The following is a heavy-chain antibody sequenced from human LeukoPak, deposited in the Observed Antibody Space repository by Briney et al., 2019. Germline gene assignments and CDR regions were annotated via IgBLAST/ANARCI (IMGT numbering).Heavy chain of an antibody. Sequence: PGGSLRLSCAASGFTFSSYSMNWVRQAPGKGLEWVSYISSSSSTTYYADSVKGRFTISRDNSKNTLYLQMNNLRAEDTAVYYCAYREGDGYKNDYWGQGTLVTVSS. CDR1: GFTFSSYS. J-gene: IGHJ4*02. D-gene: IGHD5-24*01. V-gene: IGHV3-48*01. CDR2: ISSSSSTT. CDR3: AYREGDGYKNDY.